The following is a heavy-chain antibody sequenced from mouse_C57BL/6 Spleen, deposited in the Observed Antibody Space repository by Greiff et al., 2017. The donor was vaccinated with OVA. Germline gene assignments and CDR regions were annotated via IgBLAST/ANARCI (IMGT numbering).Heavy chain of an antibody. Sequence: EVQLVESGEGLVKPGGSLKLSCAASGFTFSSYAMSWVRQTPEKRLEWVAYISRGGDYIYYADTVEGRFTISRDNSRNTLYLQMRSLKSEDTAMYYCTRGNWDVWFAYWGQGTLVTVSA. V-gene: IGHV5-9-1*02. CDR1: GFTFSSYA. CDR2: ISRGGDYI. D-gene: IGHD4-1*01. J-gene: IGHJ3*01. CDR3: TRGNWDVWFAY.